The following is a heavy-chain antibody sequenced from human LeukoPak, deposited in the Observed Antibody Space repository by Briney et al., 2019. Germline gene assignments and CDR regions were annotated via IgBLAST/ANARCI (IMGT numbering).Heavy chain of an antibody. J-gene: IGHJ4*02. CDR2: MNPNSGGT. D-gene: IGHD7-27*01. CDR1: GYTFTAYY. CDR3: ARVRWGSPGDY. V-gene: IGHV1-2*02. Sequence: ALVKVSCKASGYTFTAYYIQWVRQAPGQGPEWMGWMNPNSGGTDTAQKFQGRVTMTRGTSINTAYMELNRLRSDDTAVYYCARVRWGSPGDYWGQGTLVTVSS.